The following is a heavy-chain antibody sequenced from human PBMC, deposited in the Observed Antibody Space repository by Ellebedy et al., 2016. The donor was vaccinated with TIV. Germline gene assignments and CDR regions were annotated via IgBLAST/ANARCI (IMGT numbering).Heavy chain of an antibody. Sequence: SLKISXAASGFSFDDFAMHWVRQAPGKGLEWVSGISWNGGIIDYGDSVKGRFTMSRDNAKNTLYLQMNSLRAEDTALYYCVEDGGPGGAEYWGQGTLVTVSS. CDR2: ISWNGGII. D-gene: IGHD3-10*01. CDR3: VEDGGPGGAEY. V-gene: IGHV3-9*01. J-gene: IGHJ4*02. CDR1: GFSFDDFA.